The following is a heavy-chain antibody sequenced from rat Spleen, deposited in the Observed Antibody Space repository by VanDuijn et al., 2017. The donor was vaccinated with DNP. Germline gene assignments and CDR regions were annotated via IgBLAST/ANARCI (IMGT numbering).Heavy chain of an antibody. J-gene: IGHJ2*01. CDR1: GFSLTNYG. Sequence: QVQPKESGPGLVQPSRTLSLTCTVSGFSLTNYGVRWVRQPPGKGLEWIAAIWGGGSTDYNSALRSRLSISRDTSKSQVLLKMNSLQTEDTAMYFCARWHLYLNYFDYWGQGVMVTVSS. CDR3: ARWHLYLNYFDY. CDR2: IWGGGST. V-gene: IGHV2-16*01. D-gene: IGHD1-2*01.